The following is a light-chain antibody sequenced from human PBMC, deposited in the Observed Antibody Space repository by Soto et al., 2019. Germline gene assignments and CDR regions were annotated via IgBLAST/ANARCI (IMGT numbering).Light chain of an antibody. J-gene: IGKJ3*01. V-gene: IGKV4-1*01. CDR2: WAS. CDR1: QSVLYSSNNKNY. CDR3: QQYYSTRFT. Sequence: DIVMTQSPDSLAVSLGERATINCKSSQSVLYSSNNKNYLAWYQQKPGQPPKLLIYWASTRESGVPDRFSGSGSGTDFTLTISSLQAVDVAVYYCQQYYSTRFTFGPGTKVDIK.